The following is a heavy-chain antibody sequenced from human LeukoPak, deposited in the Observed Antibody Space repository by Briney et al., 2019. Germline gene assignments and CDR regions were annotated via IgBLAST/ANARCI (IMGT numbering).Heavy chain of an antibody. CDR2: INHSGST. D-gene: IGHD5-24*01. CDR3: ARWGDGYNYPAIDY. J-gene: IGHJ4*02. CDR1: GGSFSGYY. Sequence: SETLSLTCAVYGGSFSGYYWSWIRQPPGKGLEWIGEINHSGSTNYNPSLKSRVTISVDTSKNQFSLKLSSVTAADTAVYYCARWGDGYNYPAIDYWGQGTLVTVYS. V-gene: IGHV4-34*01.